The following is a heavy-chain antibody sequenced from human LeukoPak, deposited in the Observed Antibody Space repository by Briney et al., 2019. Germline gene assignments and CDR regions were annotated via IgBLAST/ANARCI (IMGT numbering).Heavy chain of an antibody. CDR1: GFTFSSYE. J-gene: IGHJ4*02. V-gene: IGHV3-48*03. Sequence: PGGSLRLSCAAPGFTFSSYEMNWVRQAPGKGLEWVSYISSSGSTIYYADSVKGRFTISRDNAKNSLYLQMNSLRAEDTAVYYCARPSGYCSGGSCYYPVDYWGQGTLVTVSS. CDR3: ARPSGYCSGGSCYYPVDY. CDR2: ISSSGSTI. D-gene: IGHD2-15*01.